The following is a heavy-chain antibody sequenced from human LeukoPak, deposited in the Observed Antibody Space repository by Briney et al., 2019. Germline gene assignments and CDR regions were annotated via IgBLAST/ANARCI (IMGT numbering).Heavy chain of an antibody. D-gene: IGHD6-13*01. CDR1: GFTFSTYW. CDR3: ASGYSSSWATFDY. Sequence: QAGGSLRLSCAASGFTFSTYWMTWVRQAPGKGLEWVANIKPDGSEKYYVDSVKGRFTISRDNAKNSLYLQMNSLRAEDTAVYFCASGYSSSWATFDYWGRGTLVTVCS. CDR2: IKPDGSEK. V-gene: IGHV3-7*01. J-gene: IGHJ4*02.